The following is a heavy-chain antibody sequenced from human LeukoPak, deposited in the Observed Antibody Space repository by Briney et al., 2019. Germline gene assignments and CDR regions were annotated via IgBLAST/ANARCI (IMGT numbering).Heavy chain of an antibody. J-gene: IGHJ6*02. D-gene: IGHD3-3*01. CDR1: GFTFSSFA. CDR2: IKQDGSEK. V-gene: IGHV3-7*01. Sequence: GGSLRLSCAASGFTFSSFAMSWVRQAPGKGLEWVVNIKQDGSEKYYVDSVKGRFTISRDNAKNSLYLQMNSLRAEDTAVYYCARDYLITIFGVVISYYYYGMDVWGQGTTVTVSS. CDR3: ARDYLITIFGVVISYYYYGMDV.